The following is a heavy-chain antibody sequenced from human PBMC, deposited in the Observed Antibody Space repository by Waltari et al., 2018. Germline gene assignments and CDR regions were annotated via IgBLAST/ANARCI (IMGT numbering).Heavy chain of an antibody. CDR3: ASGGKIVVVPADY. CDR1: GFSFRSSG. V-gene: IGHV3-30*02. Sequence: QAQLVESGGGVVHPGGSLRLSCPASGFSFRSSGMHWVRQTPGKGLEWVAFIRYDGSDKYYADSVKGRFTISRDTSKNTLYLQMNSLRSEDTAVYYCASGGKIVVVPADYWGQGTLVTVSS. J-gene: IGHJ4*02. D-gene: IGHD2-2*01. CDR2: IRYDGSDK.